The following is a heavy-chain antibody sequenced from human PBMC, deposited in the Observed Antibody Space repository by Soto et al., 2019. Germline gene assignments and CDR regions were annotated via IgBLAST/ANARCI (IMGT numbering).Heavy chain of an antibody. CDR2: ISYDGSNK. CDR3: AKDGTVFVVPAAIYYYYGMDV. CDR1: GFTFSSYG. J-gene: IGHJ6*02. Sequence: GGSLRLSCAASGFTFSSYGMHWVRQAPGKGLEWVAVISYDGSNKYYADSVKGRLTISRDNSKNTLYLQMNSLRAEDTAVYYCAKDGTVFVVPAAIYYYYGMDVWGQGTTVTVSS. D-gene: IGHD2-2*01. V-gene: IGHV3-30*18.